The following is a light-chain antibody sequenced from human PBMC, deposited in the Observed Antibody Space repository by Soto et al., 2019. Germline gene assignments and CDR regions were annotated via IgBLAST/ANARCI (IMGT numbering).Light chain of an antibody. V-gene: IGLV3-1*01. CDR1: NLGDKY. Sequence: SYELTQPPSVSVSPGQTASITXXGDNLGDKYVCWYQQKPGQSPVXVIXQDSXRPSGIPERFSGSNSGDAATLTISGTQAVDEADYYCQAWHSSPRVVFXGGTKVTVL. J-gene: IGLJ2*01. CDR2: QDS. CDR3: QAWHSSPRVV.